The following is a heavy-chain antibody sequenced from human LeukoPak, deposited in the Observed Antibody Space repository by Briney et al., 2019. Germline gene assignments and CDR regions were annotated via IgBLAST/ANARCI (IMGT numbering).Heavy chain of an antibody. V-gene: IGHV4-38-2*02. CDR3: AREKLGTIDYYYYYYMDV. J-gene: IGHJ6*03. D-gene: IGHD3-3*01. Sequence: PSETLSLTCTVSGYSISSGYYCGCFRQPPPKELQWMRSIYHSGSTYNNPSLKTRVTISVDTSKNQYSLKLSSVTAGDTVVYYCAREKLGTIDYYYYYYMDVWGKGTRVTVSS. CDR1: GYSISSGYY. CDR2: IYHSGST.